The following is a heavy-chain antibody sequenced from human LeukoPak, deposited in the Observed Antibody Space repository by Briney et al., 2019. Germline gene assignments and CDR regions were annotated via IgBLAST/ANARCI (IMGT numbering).Heavy chain of an antibody. D-gene: IGHD1-1*01. CDR2: IQYSGST. CDR3: ARVSWFPGTSYYYMDV. CDR1: GGSINSYY. J-gene: IGHJ6*03. V-gene: IGHV4-59*01. Sequence: SENLSLTCTVSGGSINSYYWTWIRQPPGKGLEWIGYIQYSGSTNYNPSLKSRVTISVDTSKNQFSLKLGSVTAADTAVYYCARVSWFPGTSYYYMDVWGKGTTVTVSS.